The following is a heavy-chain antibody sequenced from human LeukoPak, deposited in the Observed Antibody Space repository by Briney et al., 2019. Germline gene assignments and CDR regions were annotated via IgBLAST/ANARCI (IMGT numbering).Heavy chain of an antibody. D-gene: IGHD4-11*01. CDR3: ASAVTVDHYYYYYYMDV. CDR1: GYTFTSYD. V-gene: IGHV1-8*01. J-gene: IGHJ6*03. Sequence: ASVKVSCKASGYTFTSYDINWVRQATGQGLEWRGWMNPNSGNTGYAQKFHGRVTMTRNTSISTAYMELSSLRSEDTAVYYCASAVTVDHYYYYYYMDVWGKGTTVTVSS. CDR2: MNPNSGNT.